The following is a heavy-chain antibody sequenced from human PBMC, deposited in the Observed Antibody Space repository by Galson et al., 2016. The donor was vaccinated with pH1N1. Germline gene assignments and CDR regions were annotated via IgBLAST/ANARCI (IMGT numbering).Heavy chain of an antibody. V-gene: IGHV3-48*04. Sequence: SGFTFSRHGMNWVRQAPGKGLEWISYISGDSTRIFYADSVKGRFTISRDNAKNSLYLHMNSLRVEDTAVYYCVRDDYESWSGYDAFDIWGRGTMVTVSS. J-gene: IGHJ3*02. CDR3: VRDDYESWSGYDAFDI. D-gene: IGHD3-3*01. CDR2: ISGDSTRI. CDR1: GFTFSRHG.